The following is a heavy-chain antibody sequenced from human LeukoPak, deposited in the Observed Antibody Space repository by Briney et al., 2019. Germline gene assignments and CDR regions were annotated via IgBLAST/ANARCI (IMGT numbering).Heavy chain of an antibody. V-gene: IGHV4-28*03. CDR3: ATADFWGGFSSWFDS. J-gene: IGHJ5*01. CDR1: GYSISSSNW. CDR2: IYYSGST. D-gene: IGHD3-3*01. Sequence: SETLSLTCAVSGYSISSSNWWGWIRQPPGKGLEWIGYIYYSGSTNYNPSLKSRVTISVDTSKNQFSLKLSSVTAADTAVYYCATADFWGGFSSWFDSWGQGTLVIVSS.